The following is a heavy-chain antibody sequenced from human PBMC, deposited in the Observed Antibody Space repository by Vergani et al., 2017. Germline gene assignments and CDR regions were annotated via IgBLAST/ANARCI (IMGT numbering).Heavy chain of an antibody. CDR3: AKAGVDYYDXTGY. V-gene: IGHV3-23*01. D-gene: IGHD3-22*01. CDR1: GFTFSSYA. Sequence: EVQLLESGGGLVQPGGSLRLSCAASGFTFSSYAMSWVRQAPGKGLEWVSAISGSGGSTYYADSVKGRFTISKDNSKNTLYLQMNSLRAEDTAVYYCAKAGVDYYDXTGYWGQGTLVTVSS. CDR2: ISGSGGST. J-gene: IGHJ4*02.